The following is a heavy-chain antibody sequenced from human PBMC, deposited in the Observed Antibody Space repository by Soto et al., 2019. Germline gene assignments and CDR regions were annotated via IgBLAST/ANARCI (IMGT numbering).Heavy chain of an antibody. CDR1: GGTFSSYA. CDR2: IIPISGTA. V-gene: IGHV1-69*01. Sequence: QVQLVQSGAEVQKPGSSVKVSCKASGGTFSSYAISWVRQAPGQGLEWMGGIIPISGTANYAQKIQGRVTITADESTSTAYMELSSLRSEDTAVYYFARSQGSSTSLEIYYYYYYGMDVWGQGTTVTVSS. CDR3: ARSQGSSTSLEIYYYYYYGMDV. D-gene: IGHD2-2*01. J-gene: IGHJ6*02.